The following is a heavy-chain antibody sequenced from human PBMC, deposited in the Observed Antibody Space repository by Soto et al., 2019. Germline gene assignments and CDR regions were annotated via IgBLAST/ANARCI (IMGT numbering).Heavy chain of an antibody. Sequence: PSETLSLTCTVSGGSISSYYWSWIRQPPGKGLEWIGYIYYSGSTNYNPSLKSRVTISVDTSKNQFSLKLSSVTAADTAVYYCARRYGSFFEIWGQGTMVTVSS. CDR3: ARRYGSFFEI. J-gene: IGHJ3*02. CDR2: IYYSGST. V-gene: IGHV4-59*08. D-gene: IGHD3-10*01. CDR1: GGSISSYY.